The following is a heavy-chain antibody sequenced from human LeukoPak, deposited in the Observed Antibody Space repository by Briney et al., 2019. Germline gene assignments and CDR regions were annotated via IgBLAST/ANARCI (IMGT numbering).Heavy chain of an antibody. D-gene: IGHD3-10*01. V-gene: IGHV1-69*04. J-gene: IGHJ4*02. Sequence: ASVKVSCKASGGTFSSYAISWVRQAPGQGLEWMGRIIPILGIANYAQKFQGRVTITTDKSTSTAYMELRSLRSEDTAVYYCARDIGSGSYYEEFDYWGQGTLVTVSS. CDR2: IIPILGIA. CDR3: ARDIGSGSYYEEFDY. CDR1: GGTFSSYA.